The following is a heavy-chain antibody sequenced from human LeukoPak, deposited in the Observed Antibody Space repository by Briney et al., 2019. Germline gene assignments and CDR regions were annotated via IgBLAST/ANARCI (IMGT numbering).Heavy chain of an antibody. J-gene: IGHJ5*02. D-gene: IGHD6-19*01. V-gene: IGHV4-39*07. Sequence: PSETLSLTCTVSGGSISDSIYFWGWIRQPPGKGLEWIGSIYYSGSTYYNPSLKSRVTISVDTSKNQFSLKLSSVTAADTAVYYCARDRLKQWLVSGFDPWGQGTLVTVSS. CDR2: IYYSGST. CDR1: GGSISDSIYF. CDR3: ARDRLKQWLVSGFDP.